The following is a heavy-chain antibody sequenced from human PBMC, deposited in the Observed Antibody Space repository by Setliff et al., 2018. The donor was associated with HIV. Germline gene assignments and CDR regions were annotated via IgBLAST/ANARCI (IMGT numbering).Heavy chain of an antibody. J-gene: IGHJ3*02. V-gene: IGHV3-23*01. CDR1: GFTFTNYG. D-gene: IGHD4-17*01. Sequence: PGGSLRLSCAASGFTFTNYGMGWVRQAPGKGLEWVSLFSGSGGRTFYAGSVRGRFIISRDSSKNTLYLQMNSLRAEDTAIYYCAKHRSGGDYTSGVFDIWGQGTMVTVS. CDR3: AKHRSGGDYTSGVFDI. CDR2: FSGSGGRT.